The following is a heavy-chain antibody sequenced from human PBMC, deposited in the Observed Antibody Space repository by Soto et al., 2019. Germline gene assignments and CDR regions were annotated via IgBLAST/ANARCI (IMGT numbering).Heavy chain of an antibody. CDR2: IIPILGIA. Sequence: QVQLVQSGAEVKKPGSSVKVSCKASGGTFSSYTISWVRQAPGQGLEWMGRIIPILGIANYAQKFQGRVTITADKSTSTAYMELSSLRSEDTAVYYCASSDCSGGSCYSSPGGGIDYWGQGTLVTVSS. J-gene: IGHJ4*02. CDR1: GGTFSSYT. D-gene: IGHD2-15*01. V-gene: IGHV1-69*02. CDR3: ASSDCSGGSCYSSPGGGIDY.